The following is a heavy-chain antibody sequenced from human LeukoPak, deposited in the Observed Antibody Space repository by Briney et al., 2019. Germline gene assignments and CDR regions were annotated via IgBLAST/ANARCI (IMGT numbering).Heavy chain of an antibody. CDR3: AREGGYCSGGSCYSAFDY. V-gene: IGHV4-4*02. CDR1: GGFISNNNW. D-gene: IGHD2-15*01. J-gene: IGHJ4*02. Sequence: SETLSLTCAVSGGFISNNNWWSWVRQPPGKGLEWIGEIFHGGSTNYNPSLKSRVTISVDTSKNQFSLKLSSVTAADTAVYYCAREGGYCSGGSCYSAFDYWGQGTLVTVSS. CDR2: IFHGGST.